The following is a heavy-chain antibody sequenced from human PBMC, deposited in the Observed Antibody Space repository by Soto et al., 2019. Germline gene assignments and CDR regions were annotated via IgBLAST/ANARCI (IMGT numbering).Heavy chain of an antibody. CDR3: AREVYYYYYGMDV. Sequence: SETLSLTCTVSGGSISSSSYYWGWIRQPPGKGLEWIGSIYYSGSTYYNPSLKSRVTISVDTPKNQFSLKLSSGTAADTAVYYCAREVYYYYYGMDVWGQGTTVTVSS. V-gene: IGHV4-39*01. J-gene: IGHJ6*02. CDR1: GGSISSSSYY. CDR2: IYYSGST.